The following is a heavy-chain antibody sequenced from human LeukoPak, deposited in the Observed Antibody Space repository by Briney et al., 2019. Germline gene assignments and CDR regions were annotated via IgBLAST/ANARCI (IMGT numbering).Heavy chain of an antibody. Sequence: GGSLRLSCAVSGFTFCSYVMQWVPQAPGKGLEWVAIISYDGSNEYYADSVKGRFTITRDNAKNSLYLQMNSLRAEDTAVYYCARDEQQLVPRLDVWGKGTTVTVSS. D-gene: IGHD6-13*01. J-gene: IGHJ6*04. CDR1: GFTFCSYV. CDR2: ISYDGSNE. CDR3: ARDEQQLVPRLDV. V-gene: IGHV3-30*04.